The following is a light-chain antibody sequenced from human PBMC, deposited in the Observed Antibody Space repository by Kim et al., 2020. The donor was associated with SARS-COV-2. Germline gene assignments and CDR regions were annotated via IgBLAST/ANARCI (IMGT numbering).Light chain of an antibody. CDR3: QSYDSSKAVE. V-gene: IGLV6-57*04. CDR1: SGSIASNY. CDR2: EDN. J-gene: IGLJ2*01. Sequence: NFMLTQPHSVSESPGKTVTISCTRSSGSIASNYVQWYQQRPGSAPTTVIYEDNQRPSGVPDRFSGSIDSSSNSASLTISGLKTEDEADYYCQSYDSSKAVEFGGGTQLTVL.